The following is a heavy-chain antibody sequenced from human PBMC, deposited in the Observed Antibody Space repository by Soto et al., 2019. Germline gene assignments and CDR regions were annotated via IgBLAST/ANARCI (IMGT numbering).Heavy chain of an antibody. CDR1: GGSISSSSYY. Sequence: SETLSLTCTVSGGSISSSSYYCGCMRQPPGKGLEWIGSIFYSGSTYDNPSLKSRVTISVDTSKSQFSLKLSSVTAADTAVYYCASRSGGVNYGDYVGVFDYWGQGTLVTVSS. CDR2: IFYSGST. J-gene: IGHJ4*02. V-gene: IGHV4-39*01. D-gene: IGHD4-17*01. CDR3: ASRSGGVNYGDYVGVFDY.